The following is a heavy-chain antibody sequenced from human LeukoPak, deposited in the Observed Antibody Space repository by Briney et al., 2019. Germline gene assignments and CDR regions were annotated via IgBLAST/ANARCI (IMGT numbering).Heavy chain of an antibody. CDR3: ARRPGTSSSWYSAVPSPSGGFDP. D-gene: IGHD6-13*01. CDR2: IYYSGST. Sequence: PSETLSLTCTVSGGSISSSSYYWGWIRQPPGKGLEWIGSIYYSGSTYYNPSLKSRVTISVDTSKNQFSLKLSSVTAADTAVYYCARRPGTSSSWYSAVPSPSGGFDPWGQGTLVTVSS. J-gene: IGHJ5*02. V-gene: IGHV4-39*07. CDR1: GGSISSSSYY.